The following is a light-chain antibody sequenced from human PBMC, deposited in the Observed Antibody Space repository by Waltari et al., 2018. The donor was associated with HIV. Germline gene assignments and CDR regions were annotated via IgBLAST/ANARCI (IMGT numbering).Light chain of an antibody. J-gene: IGLJ2*01. Sequence: QSALTQPPSASGSPGQSVTISCTGTSSDVGAYNYVSWFQQHPGKAPKLMIYDVTKRPSRVPDHFTASKSGNTATLTVAGLQAEGEADYYCASHAGSKDVFGGGTRLTVL. CDR2: DVT. V-gene: IGLV2-8*01. CDR3: ASHAGSKDV. CDR1: SSDVGAYNY.